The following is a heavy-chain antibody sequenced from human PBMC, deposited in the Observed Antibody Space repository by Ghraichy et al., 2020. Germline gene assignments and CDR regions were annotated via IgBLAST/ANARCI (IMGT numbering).Heavy chain of an antibody. CDR1: GYTFTSYG. V-gene: IGHV1-18*04. CDR3: ARDLGQSVSPGYFQH. D-gene: IGHD3-16*01. J-gene: IGHJ1*01. CDR2: ISAYNGNT. Sequence: ASVKVSCKASGYTFTSYGISWVRQAPGQGLEWMGWISAYNGNTNYAQKLQGRVTMTTDTSTSTAYMELRSLRSDDTAVYYCARDLGQSVSPGYFQHWGQGTLVTVSS.